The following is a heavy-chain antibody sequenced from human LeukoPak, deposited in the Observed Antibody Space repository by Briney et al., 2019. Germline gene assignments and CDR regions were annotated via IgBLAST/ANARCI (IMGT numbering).Heavy chain of an antibody. CDR2: IYPGDSDT. D-gene: IGHD3-9*01. CDR3: ARPRDILTGYFGGAFDI. J-gene: IGHJ3*02. V-gene: IGHV5-51*01. CDR1: GYSFTSCW. Sequence: GESLKISCKGSGYSFTSCWIGWVRLMPGKGLEWMGIIYPGDSDTRYSPSFQGQVTISADKSISTAYLQWSSLKASDTAMYYCARPRDILTGYFGGAFDIWGQGTMVTVSS.